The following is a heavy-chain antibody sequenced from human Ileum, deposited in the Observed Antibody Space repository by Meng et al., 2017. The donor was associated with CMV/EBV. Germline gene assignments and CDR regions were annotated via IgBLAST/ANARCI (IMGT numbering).Heavy chain of an antibody. V-gene: IGHV3-15*07. D-gene: IGHD6-13*01. CDR2: IKSNSDGGGT. J-gene: IGHJ4*02. CDR3: ATDRLFSSRWDFDY. Sequence: SGVTLSTACVYWVRQAREKGPEWVGRIKSNSDGGGTDYTAPARGRLTISRDDSQNTLYLQMNSLETEDTGVYYCATDRLFSSRWDFDYWGQGTLVTVSS. CDR1: GVTLSTAC.